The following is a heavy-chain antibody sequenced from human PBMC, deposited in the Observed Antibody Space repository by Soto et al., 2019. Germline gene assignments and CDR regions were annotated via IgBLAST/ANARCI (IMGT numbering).Heavy chain of an antibody. CDR1: GGSITGYY. J-gene: IGHJ4*02. Sequence: QVQLRESGPGLVRPSETLSLTCTVSGGSITGYYWSWILQPPGTGLEWIGYIYDSGTTTYNAALKSRVTISADTSKNQFSLNLRSVTAADTAVYYCARRNYGEEGYFFDFWGQGLLVTVSS. CDR3: ARRNYGEEGYFFDF. D-gene: IGHD4-17*01. V-gene: IGHV4-59*08. CDR2: IYDSGTT.